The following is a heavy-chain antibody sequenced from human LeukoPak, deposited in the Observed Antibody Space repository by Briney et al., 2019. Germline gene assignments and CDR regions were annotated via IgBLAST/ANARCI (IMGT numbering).Heavy chain of an antibody. J-gene: IGHJ4*02. Sequence: GGSLRLSCTASGFTFGDYAMSWVREAPGKGLEGGGFIRSKAYGGTTEYAASVRGRFIISRDDSKSIAYLQMNSLKAEDTAVYYCTRGSYYDSSPLEYWGQGTLVTVSS. CDR1: GFTFGDYA. D-gene: IGHD3-22*01. V-gene: IGHV3-49*04. CDR3: TRGSYYDSSPLEY. CDR2: IRSKAYGGTT.